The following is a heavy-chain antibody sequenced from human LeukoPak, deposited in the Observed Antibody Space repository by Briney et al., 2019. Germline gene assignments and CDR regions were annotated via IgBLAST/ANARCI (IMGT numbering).Heavy chain of an antibody. V-gene: IGHV4-59*08. J-gene: IGHJ3*02. CDR2: IYYSGST. Sequence: SETLSLTCTVSGGSISSYYWSWIRQPPGKGLEWIGYIYYSGSTNYNPSLKSRVTISVDTSKNQFSLKLSSVTAADTAVYYRARIPETMIVVDGTFDIWGQGTMVTVSS. CDR1: GGSISSYY. CDR3: ARIPETMIVVDGTFDI. D-gene: IGHD3-22*01.